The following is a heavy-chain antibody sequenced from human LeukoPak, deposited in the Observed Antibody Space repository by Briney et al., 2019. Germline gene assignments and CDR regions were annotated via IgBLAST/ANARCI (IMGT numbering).Heavy chain of an antibody. CDR1: GGSISSGRYY. V-gene: IGHV4-61*02. J-gene: IGHJ6*02. CDR2: IYTSGST. D-gene: IGHD6-19*01. CDR3: ARDQGVAGPYYYYYYGMDV. Sequence: SQTLSLTCTVSGGSISSGRYYWSWIRQPAGKGLEWIGRIYTSGSTNYNPSLKSRVTISVVTSKNQFSLKLSSVTAADTAVYYCARDQGVAGPYYYYYYGMDVWGQGTTVTVSS.